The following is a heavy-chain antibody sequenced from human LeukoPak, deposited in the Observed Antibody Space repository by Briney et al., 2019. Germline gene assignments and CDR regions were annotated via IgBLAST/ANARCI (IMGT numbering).Heavy chain of an antibody. D-gene: IGHD6-19*01. CDR2: IWYDGSNK. CDR3: AKPAAGYSSGWYDGPYYFDY. CDR1: GFTFSSYW. V-gene: IGHV3-33*08. J-gene: IGHJ4*02. Sequence: GGSLRLSCAASGFTFSSYWMHWVRQAPGKGLEWVAVIWYDGSNKYYADSVKGRFTISRDNSKNTLYLQMNSLRAEDTAVYYCAKPAAGYSSGWYDGPYYFDYWGQGTLVTVSS.